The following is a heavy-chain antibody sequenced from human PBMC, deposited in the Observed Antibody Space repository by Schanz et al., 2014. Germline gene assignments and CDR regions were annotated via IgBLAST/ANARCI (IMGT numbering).Heavy chain of an antibody. D-gene: IGHD3-10*01. V-gene: IGHV4-59*01. CDR3: ASFVPRGYYFDY. Sequence: QVQLEESGPGMVKPSETLSLNCTVSGGSFISYYWSWIRQPPGKGLEWIGYVSSTGSAESNPSLKSRVTLSVDTSKNQFSLRLSSVTAADTAVYFCASFVPRGYYFDYWGQGTLVTVSS. CDR1: GGSFISYY. CDR2: VSSTGSA. J-gene: IGHJ4*02.